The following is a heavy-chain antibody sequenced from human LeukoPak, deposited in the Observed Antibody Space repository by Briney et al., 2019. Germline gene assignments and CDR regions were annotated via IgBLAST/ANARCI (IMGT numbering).Heavy chain of an antibody. CDR1: GGSFSGYY. Sequence: SETLSLTCAVYGGSFSGYYWSWIRQPPGKGLEWIGEINHSGSTNYNPSLKSRVTISVDTSKNQLSLKLSSVTAADTAVYYCARVPAHCSSGSCYSRAFDIWGQGTMVTVSS. D-gene: IGHD2-15*01. V-gene: IGHV4-34*01. CDR2: INHSGST. J-gene: IGHJ3*02. CDR3: ARVPAHCSSGSCYSRAFDI.